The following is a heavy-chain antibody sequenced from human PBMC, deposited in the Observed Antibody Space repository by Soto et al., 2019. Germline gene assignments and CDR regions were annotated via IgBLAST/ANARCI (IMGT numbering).Heavy chain of an antibody. J-gene: IGHJ6*02. CDR3: ARDNYGEYVNYYYYGMDV. D-gene: IGHD4-17*01. CDR1: GGTFSGYT. CDR2: IIPIFGTV. Sequence: QVQLVQSGAEVKKPGSSVKVSCKASGGTFSGYTLSWVRQAPGQGLEWMGGIIPIFGTVNYAQKFHGRVTITADESTSTDYMEVSSLRSEDTAVYYCARDNYGEYVNYYYYGMDVWGQGTTVTVSS. V-gene: IGHV1-69*01.